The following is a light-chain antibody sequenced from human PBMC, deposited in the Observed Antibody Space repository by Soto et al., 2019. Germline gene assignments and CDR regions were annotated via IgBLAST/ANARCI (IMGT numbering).Light chain of an antibody. V-gene: IGKV1-5*01. CDR3: QQYESYPYS. CDR2: DAS. J-gene: IGKJ2*01. Sequence: IQMTQSPSTVSASVGDRATITCRASQSISSSLAWYQQKPGKAPKVLIYDASSLDSGVPSRFSGSGYGTEFTLTVSSLQPGDFATYSCQQYESYPYSFGQGTQLEIK. CDR1: QSISSS.